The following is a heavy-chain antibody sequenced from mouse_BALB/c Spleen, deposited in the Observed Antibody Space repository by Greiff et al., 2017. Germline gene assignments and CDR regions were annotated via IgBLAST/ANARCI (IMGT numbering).Heavy chain of an antibody. CDR1: GYSITSDYA. CDR2: ISYSGST. V-gene: IGHV3-2*02. D-gene: IGHD2-14*01. Sequence: EVKLQESGPGLVKPSQSLSLTCTVTGYSITSDYAWNWIRQFPGNKLEWMGYISYSGSTSYNPSLKSRISITRDTSKNQFFLQLNSVTTEDTATYYCARGYDGFDYWGQGTTLTVSS. CDR3: ARGYDGFDY. J-gene: IGHJ2*01.